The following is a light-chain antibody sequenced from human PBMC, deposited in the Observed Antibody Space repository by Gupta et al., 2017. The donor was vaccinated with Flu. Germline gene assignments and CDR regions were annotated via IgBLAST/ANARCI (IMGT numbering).Light chain of an antibody. CDR3: LLFYGGVHV. CDR2: RTN. V-gene: IGLV7-43*01. Sequence: QTVVTHAPSLTVTPGVTVTLTCASSTGAVTSGYFPNWFQQKPGQAPRALIYRTNNKHSWTPARFSGSLLGGKAALTLSGVQPEDEAEYFCLLFYGGVHVFGGGTKLTVL. J-gene: IGLJ2*01. CDR1: TGAVTSGYF.